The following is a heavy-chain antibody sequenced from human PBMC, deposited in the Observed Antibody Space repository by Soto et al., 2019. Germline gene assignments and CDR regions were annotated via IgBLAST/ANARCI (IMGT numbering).Heavy chain of an antibody. J-gene: IGHJ4*02. CDR1: GFTFSSYA. Sequence: GGSLRLSCAASGFTFSSYAMHWVRQAPGKGLEWVAVISYDGSNKYYADSVKGRFTISRDNSKNTLYLQMNSLRAEDTAVYYCARTYYYDSSGYNYWGQGTLVTVSS. CDR3: ARTYYYDSSGYNY. D-gene: IGHD3-22*01. CDR2: ISYDGSNK. V-gene: IGHV3-30-3*01.